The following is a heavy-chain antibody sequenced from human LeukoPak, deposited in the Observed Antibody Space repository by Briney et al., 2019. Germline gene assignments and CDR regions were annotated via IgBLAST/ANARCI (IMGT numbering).Heavy chain of an antibody. CDR1: ASTFSTYA. J-gene: IGHJ4*02. V-gene: IGHV1-3*03. Sequence: ASVKVSCKASASTFSTYAIHWVRQAPGQGLEWMGWISTGNGNTKYSQGIQDRITITRDTSASTVYMELRGLRSDDMAIYYCARENYYRAGRFDRAYLDDWGQGTLVTVSS. CDR3: ARENYYRAGRFDRAYLDD. D-gene: IGHD3-10*01. CDR2: ISTGNGNT.